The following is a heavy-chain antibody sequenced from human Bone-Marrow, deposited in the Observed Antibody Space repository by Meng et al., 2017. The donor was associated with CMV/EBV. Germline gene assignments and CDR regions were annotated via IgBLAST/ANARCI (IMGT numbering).Heavy chain of an antibody. V-gene: IGHV1-2*02. CDR3: ARARYSYGMGDAFDI. CDR1: GYTFTAYY. D-gene: IGHD5-18*01. CDR2: INPNSGGT. Sequence: ASVKVSCKASGYTFTAYYMHWVRQAPGQGLEWMGWINPNSGGTNYAQKFQGRVTMTRDTSISTAYMELSRLRSDDTAVYYCARARYSYGMGDAFDIWGQGTMVTVSS. J-gene: IGHJ3*02.